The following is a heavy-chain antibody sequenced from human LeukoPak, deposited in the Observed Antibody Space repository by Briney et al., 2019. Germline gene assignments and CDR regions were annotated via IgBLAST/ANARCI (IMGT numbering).Heavy chain of an antibody. Sequence: GGSLRLSCTDSGNTFDDYDMTWARQAPGKGLEWVSGINWDGGAYNYAASVKGRFTISRDNAKDSLYLEMNSLRVEDTAVYYCARDISSSWYSLAYWGQGILVIVSS. D-gene: IGHD3-22*01. CDR2: INWDGGAY. V-gene: IGHV3-20*04. CDR3: ARDISSSWYSLAY. J-gene: IGHJ4*02. CDR1: GNTFDDYD.